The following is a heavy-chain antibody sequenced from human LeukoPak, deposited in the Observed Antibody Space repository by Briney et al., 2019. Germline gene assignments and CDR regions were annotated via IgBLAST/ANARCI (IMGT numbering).Heavy chain of an antibody. V-gene: IGHV3-21*01. CDR2: ISSSSSYI. D-gene: IGHD5-18*01. J-gene: IGHJ6*02. CDR3: AREYSSMDV. Sequence: GESLKISCEASGYMFVNYWIGWVRQVSGQGLEWVSSISSSSSYIYYADSVKGRFTISRDNAKNSLYLQMNSLRAEDTAVYYCAREYSSMDVWGQGTTVTVSS. CDR1: GYMFVNYW.